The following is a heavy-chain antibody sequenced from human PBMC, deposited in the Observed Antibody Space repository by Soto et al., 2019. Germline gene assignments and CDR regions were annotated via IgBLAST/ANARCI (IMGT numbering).Heavy chain of an antibody. J-gene: IGHJ6*02. CDR1: GFTFSSYS. D-gene: IGHD3-22*01. CDR2: ISSSSSYI. V-gene: IGHV3-21*01. CDR3: ARGGSITMIVVAKGGYYYGMDV. Sequence: GGSLRLSCAASGFTFSSYSMNWVRQAPGKGLEWVSSISSSSSYIYYADSVKGRFTISRDNAKNSLYLQMNSLRAEDTAVYYCARGGSITMIVVAKGGYYYGMDVWGQGTTVIVSS.